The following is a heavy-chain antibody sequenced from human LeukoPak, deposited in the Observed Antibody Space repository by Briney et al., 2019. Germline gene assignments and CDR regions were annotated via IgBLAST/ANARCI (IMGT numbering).Heavy chain of an antibody. J-gene: IGHJ4*02. CDR3: ARKGSGTYAFDY. D-gene: IGHD1-26*01. Sequence: PSDTLSLTCAVSGYSISSSNWWGWIRQPPGKGLEWNGYIYSGGSTYYNPSLKSRVTMSVDTSKNQFALKLSSVTAVDTAVYYCARKGSGTYAFDYWGQGSLVTVSS. CDR2: IYSGGST. CDR1: GYSISSSNW. V-gene: IGHV4-28*01.